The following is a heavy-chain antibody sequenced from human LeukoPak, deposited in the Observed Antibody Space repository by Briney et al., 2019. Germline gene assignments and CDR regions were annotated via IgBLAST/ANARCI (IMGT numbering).Heavy chain of an antibody. D-gene: IGHD2-2*02. CDR2: IYTSGST. Sequence: PSQTLSLTCTVSGGSISSGGYYWSWIRQPAGKGLEWIGRIYTSGSTSYNPSLKSRVTISVDTSKNQFSLKLSSVTAADTAVYYCARDRQLLYWDGDAFDIWGQGTMVTVSS. CDR1: GGSISSGGYY. V-gene: IGHV4-61*02. CDR3: ARDRQLLYWDGDAFDI. J-gene: IGHJ3*02.